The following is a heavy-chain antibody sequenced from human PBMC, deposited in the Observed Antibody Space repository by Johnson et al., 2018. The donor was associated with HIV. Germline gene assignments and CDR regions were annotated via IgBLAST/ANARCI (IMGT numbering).Heavy chain of an antibody. CDR1: GFTFSSYA. CDR3: TTVTVTYRTFDI. CDR2: IYSGGRT. Sequence: QVQLVESGGGVVQPGRSLRLSCAASGFTFSSYAMHWVRQAPGKGLEWVSLIYSGGRTYYADSVKGRFTISRDNSKNTLYLQMNSLKTEDTAVYYCTTVTVTYRTFDIWGQGTMVTISS. D-gene: IGHD4-17*01. V-gene: IGHV3-NL1*01. J-gene: IGHJ3*02.